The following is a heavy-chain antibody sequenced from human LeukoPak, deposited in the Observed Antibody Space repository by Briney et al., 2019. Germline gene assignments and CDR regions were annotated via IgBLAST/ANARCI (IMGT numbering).Heavy chain of an antibody. V-gene: IGHV3-30-3*01. D-gene: IGHD6-13*01. Sequence: GRSLRLSCAASGFTFSPHAMHWVRQAPGKGLEWVAIISHDGSNTYYADSVKGRFTISRDNSKNTLYLQMNNLRTEDTAVYYCAKGKQQLDYFYYYGLDVWGQGTTVTVSS. J-gene: IGHJ6*02. CDR1: GFTFSPHA. CDR2: ISHDGSNT. CDR3: AKGKQQLDYFYYYGLDV.